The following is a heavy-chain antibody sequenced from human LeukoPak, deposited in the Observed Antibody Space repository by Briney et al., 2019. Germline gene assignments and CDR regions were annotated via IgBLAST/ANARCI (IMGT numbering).Heavy chain of an antibody. V-gene: IGHV3-21*01. CDR3: ARGGYDILTGYPDY. CDR1: GFTFSSYS. J-gene: IGHJ4*02. CDR2: ISSSSSYI. Sequence: GGSLRLSCAASGFTFSSYSMNWVRQAPGKGLEWVSSISSSSSYIYYADSVKGRFTISRDNAKNSLYLQMNSLRAEDTAVYYCARGGYDILTGYPDYWGQGTLVTVSS. D-gene: IGHD3-9*01.